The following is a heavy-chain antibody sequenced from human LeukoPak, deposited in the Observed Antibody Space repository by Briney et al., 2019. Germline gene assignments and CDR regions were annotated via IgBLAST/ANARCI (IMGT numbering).Heavy chain of an antibody. Sequence: GGSLRLSCAASGFTVSSNYMSWVRQAPGKGLEWVSVIYSGGSTYYADSVKGRFTISRGNSKNTLYLQMNSLRAEDTAVYYCAREDSSSSLEYYYYGMDVWGQGTTVTVSS. CDR3: AREDSSSSLEYYYYGMDV. CDR1: GFTVSSNY. CDR2: IYSGGST. D-gene: IGHD6-6*01. J-gene: IGHJ6*02. V-gene: IGHV3-53*01.